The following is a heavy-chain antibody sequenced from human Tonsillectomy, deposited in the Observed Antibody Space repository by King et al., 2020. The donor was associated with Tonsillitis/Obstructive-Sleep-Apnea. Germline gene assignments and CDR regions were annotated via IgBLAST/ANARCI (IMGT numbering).Heavy chain of an antibody. CDR2: IYSGGSST. CDR3: AKDSCSRTSSYDDY. CDR1: GFTFSSYA. J-gene: IGHJ4*02. D-gene: IGHD2-2*01. V-gene: IGHV3-23*03. Sequence: VQLVESGGGLVQPGGSLRLSCAASGFTFSSYAMSWVRQAPGKGLEWVSVIYSGGSSTYYADSVKGRFTISRDNSKNTLYLQMNSLRAEDTAIYYCAKDSCSRTSSYDDYWGQGTLVTVSS.